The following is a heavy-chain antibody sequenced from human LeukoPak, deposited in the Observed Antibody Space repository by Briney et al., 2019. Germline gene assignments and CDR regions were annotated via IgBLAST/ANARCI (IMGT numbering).Heavy chain of an antibody. V-gene: IGHV3-23*01. Sequence: GGSLRLSCAASGFTFSSYAMSWVRQAPGKGLEWVSSISAGGGSINYADSVKGRFTISRENPKNTLYLKMNSLRAEDTAVYYCAKEKYYGSDWGQGTLVTVSS. D-gene: IGHD3-10*01. CDR2: ISAGGGSI. CDR1: GFTFSSYA. J-gene: IGHJ4*02. CDR3: AKEKYYGSD.